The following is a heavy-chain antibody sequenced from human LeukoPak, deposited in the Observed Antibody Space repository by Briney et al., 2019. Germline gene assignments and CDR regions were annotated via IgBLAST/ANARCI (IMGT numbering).Heavy chain of an antibody. D-gene: IGHD6-19*01. CDR2: ISYDGSNK. V-gene: IGHV3-30-3*01. CDR1: GFTFSSYA. J-gene: IGHJ4*02. Sequence: GGSLRLFCAASGFTFSSYAMHWVRQAPGKGLEWVAVISYDGSNKYYADSVKGRFTISRDNSKDTLYLQMNSLRAEDTAVYYCAILAVAGRTFDYWGQGTLVTVSS. CDR3: AILAVAGRTFDY.